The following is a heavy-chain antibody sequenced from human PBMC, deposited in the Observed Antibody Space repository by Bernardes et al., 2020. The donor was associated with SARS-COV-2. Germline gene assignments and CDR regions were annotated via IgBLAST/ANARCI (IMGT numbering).Heavy chain of an antibody. V-gene: IGHV3-23*01. CDR3: AKHQGYHSNSPTGDC. J-gene: IGHJ4*02. D-gene: IGHD1-1*01. CDR2: ISGGGAST. CDR1: GFTLTNYA. Sequence: GGSLRLSCAVSGFTLTNYAMSWVRQAPGKGLEWVSTISGGGASTYYADSVKGRFTISRDISKNTLSLQMNRLRAEDTAVYYCAKHQGYHSNSPTGDCWGQGTLVTVSS.